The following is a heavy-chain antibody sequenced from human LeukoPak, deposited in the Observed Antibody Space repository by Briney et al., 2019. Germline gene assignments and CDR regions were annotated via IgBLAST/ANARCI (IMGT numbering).Heavy chain of an antibody. CDR3: ASEEGSGSLDY. CDR1: GGSISSYY. CDR2: INHSGST. V-gene: IGHV4-34*01. J-gene: IGHJ4*02. Sequence: PSETLSLTCTISGGSISSYYWSWIRQPPGKGLEWIGEINHSGSTNYNPSLKSRVTISVDTSKNQFSLKLSSVTAADTAVYYCASEEGSGSLDYWGQGTLVTVSS. D-gene: IGHD3-10*01.